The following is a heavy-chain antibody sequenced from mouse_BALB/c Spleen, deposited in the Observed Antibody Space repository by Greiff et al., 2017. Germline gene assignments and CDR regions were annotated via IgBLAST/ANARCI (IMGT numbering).Heavy chain of an antibody. D-gene: IGHD1-2*01. Sequence: QVQLQQSGPSLVQPSQSLSITCTVSGFSLTSYGVHWVRQSPGKGLEWLGVIWRGGSTDYNAAFMSRLGITKDNSKSQVFFKMNSLQADDTAIYYCAKGDYYGYVAYAMDYWGQGTSVTVSS. CDR2: IWRGGST. V-gene: IGHV2-5-1*01. CDR3: AKGDYYGYVAYAMDY. CDR1: GFSLTSYG. J-gene: IGHJ4*01.